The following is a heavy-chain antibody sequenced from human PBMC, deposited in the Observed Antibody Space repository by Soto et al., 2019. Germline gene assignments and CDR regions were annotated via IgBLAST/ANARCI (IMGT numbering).Heavy chain of an antibody. CDR3: ARVLGIAVAGTDQEDWFDP. CDR1: GFTFSSYA. J-gene: IGHJ5*02. D-gene: IGHD6-19*01. CDR2: ISGSGVST. V-gene: IGHV3-23*01. Sequence: GGSLRLSCAASGFTFSSYAMSWARQAPGKGLEWVSAISGSGVSTYYADSVKGRFTISRDNSKNTLYLQMNSLRSDDTAVYYCARVLGIAVAGTDQEDWFDPWGQGTLVTVSS.